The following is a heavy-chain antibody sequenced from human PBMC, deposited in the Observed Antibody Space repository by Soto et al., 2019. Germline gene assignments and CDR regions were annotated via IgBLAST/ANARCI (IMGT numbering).Heavy chain of an antibody. CDR1: GGTFSRYR. Sequence: SVKVSCKASGGTFSRYRITWVRQAPGHGLEWIGRIIPIFGIASYAQKFQGRVTITADESTSTAYMELSSLRSDDTAVYYCAREDRDRETGLVPAAIDGMDVWGQGTTVTVSS. CDR2: IIPIFGIA. V-gene: IGHV1-69*13. D-gene: IGHD2-2*01. CDR3: AREDRDRETGLVPAAIDGMDV. J-gene: IGHJ6*02.